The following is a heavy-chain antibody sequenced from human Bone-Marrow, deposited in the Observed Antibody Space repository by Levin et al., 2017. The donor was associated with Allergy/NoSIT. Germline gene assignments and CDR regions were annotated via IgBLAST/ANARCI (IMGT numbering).Heavy chain of an antibody. CDR2: ISGTGDSV. D-gene: IGHD2-21*02. V-gene: IGHV3-11*01. CDR3: ASDFTWGLFDY. J-gene: IGHJ4*02. CDR1: GFSVRDYY. Sequence: GESLKISCAVSGFSVRDYYMSWIRQAPGKGPEWISYISGTGDSVQYADSVKGRFTISRDNAKNSLFLQMNNLRAEETAVYFCASDFTWGLFDYWGQGTLVTVSS.